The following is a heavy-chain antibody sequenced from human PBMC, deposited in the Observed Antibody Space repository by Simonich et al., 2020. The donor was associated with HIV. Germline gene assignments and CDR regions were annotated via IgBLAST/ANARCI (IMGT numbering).Heavy chain of an antibody. CDR3: AREGAMLDDAFDI. J-gene: IGHJ3*02. CDR1: GYTFTDNP. D-gene: IGHD1-1*01. V-gene: IGHV1-2*02. Sequence: QAQLVQSGAEVKNPGASVKVSCKASGYTFTDNPMHWVRQAPGQGLEVRGWNNPNSGGQEYAKKFKGRVTMTRDTSMSTAYMELSRLRTDDTAVYFCAREGAMLDDAFDIWGQGTMVTVSS. CDR2: NNPNSGGQ.